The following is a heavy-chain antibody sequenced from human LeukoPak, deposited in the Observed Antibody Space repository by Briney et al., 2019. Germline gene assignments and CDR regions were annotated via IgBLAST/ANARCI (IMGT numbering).Heavy chain of an antibody. Sequence: GGSLRLSCAASGFTFSSYEMNWVRQAPGKGLEWVSYISSSGSTIYYADSAKGRFTISRDNAKNSLYLQMNSLRAEDTAVYYCARAVGADSDYWGQGTLVTVSS. CDR1: GFTFSSYE. V-gene: IGHV3-48*03. CDR3: ARAVGADSDY. J-gene: IGHJ4*02. D-gene: IGHD1-26*01. CDR2: ISSSGSTI.